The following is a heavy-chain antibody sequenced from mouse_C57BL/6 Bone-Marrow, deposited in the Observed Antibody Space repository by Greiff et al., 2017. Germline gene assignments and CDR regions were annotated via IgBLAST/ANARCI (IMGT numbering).Heavy chain of an antibody. CDR1: GYTFTSYD. J-gene: IGHJ1*03. Sequence: QVQLQQSGPELVKPGASVKLSCTASGYTFTSYDINWVKQRPGQGLEWIGWIYPRDGSTKYNEKFKGKATLTVDTSSSTAYMELHSLTSEDTAVYFGARDYGSSFLYFYVWGTGNTVTGS. CDR2: IYPRDGST. D-gene: IGHD1-1*01. V-gene: IGHV1-85*01. CDR3: ARDYGSSFLYFYV.